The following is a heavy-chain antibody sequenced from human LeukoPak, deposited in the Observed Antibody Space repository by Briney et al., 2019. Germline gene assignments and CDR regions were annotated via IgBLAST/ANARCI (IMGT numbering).Heavy chain of an antibody. V-gene: IGHV4-39*01. J-gene: IGHJ4*02. CDR2: IYYSGST. CDR1: GGSISSSSYY. D-gene: IGHD6-19*01. Sequence: SETLSPTCTVSGGSISSSSYYWGWIRQPPGKGLEWIGSIYYSGSTYYNPSLKSRVTISVDTSKNQFSLKLSSVTAADTAVYYCVLAVADFDYWGQGTLVTVSS. CDR3: VLAVADFDY.